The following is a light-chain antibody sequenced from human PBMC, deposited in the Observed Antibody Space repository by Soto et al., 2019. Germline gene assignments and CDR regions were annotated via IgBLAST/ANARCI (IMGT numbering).Light chain of an antibody. CDR1: QSVSGSNY. J-gene: IGKJ2*01. V-gene: IGKV3-20*01. CDR2: GAS. Sequence: EIVLTQSPGTLSLSPGERATLSCRASQSVSGSNYLAWYQQKPGQAPRLLIYGASSRATGIPNRFSGSGSGTDFTLTISRLDPEDFAVYYCQQYGTSPYTFGQGTKLEIK. CDR3: QQYGTSPYT.